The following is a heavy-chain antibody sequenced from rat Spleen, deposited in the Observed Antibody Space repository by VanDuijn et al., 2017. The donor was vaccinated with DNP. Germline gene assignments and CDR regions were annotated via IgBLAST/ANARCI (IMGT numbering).Heavy chain of an antibody. V-gene: IGHV5-7*01. J-gene: IGHJ2*01. CDR2: ISYDGSST. CDR1: GFTFSDYN. Sequence: EVQLVETGGGLVQPGRSLKLSCVASGFTFSDYNMAWVRQAPKKGLEWVATISYDGSSTYYRDSVKGRFTISRDNAKSTLYLQMDSLRSEDTAIYYCSRATSTEDYFDFWGQGVMVTVSS. CDR3: SRATSTEDYFDF. D-gene: IGHD1-10*01.